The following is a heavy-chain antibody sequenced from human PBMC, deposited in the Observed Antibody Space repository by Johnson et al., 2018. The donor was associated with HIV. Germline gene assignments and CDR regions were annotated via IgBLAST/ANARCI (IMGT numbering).Heavy chain of an antibody. CDR2: ISYDGSNK. CDR1: GFTFTSYA. J-gene: IGHJ3*02. V-gene: IGHV3-30*04. Sequence: QVQLVESGGGVVQPGTSLRLSCAASGFTFTSYAMHWVRQAPGKGLEWVAVISYDGSNKYYADSVKGRFTISRDNSKNTLYLQMNSLRAEDTAVYYCARGEQVVSAIDSTDAFDIWGQGTMVTVSS. CDR3: ARGEQVVSAIDSTDAFDI. D-gene: IGHD6-6*01.